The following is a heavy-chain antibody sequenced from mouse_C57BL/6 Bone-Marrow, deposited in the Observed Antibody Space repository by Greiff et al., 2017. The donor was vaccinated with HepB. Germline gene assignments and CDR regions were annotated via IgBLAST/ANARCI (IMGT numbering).Heavy chain of an antibody. V-gene: IGHV1-63*01. D-gene: IGHD2-14*01. J-gene: IGHJ3*01. CDR2: IYPGGGYT. CDR1: GYTFTNYW. CDR3: ARGGGTPFAY. Sequence: VKVVESGAELVRPGTSVKMSCKASGYTFTNYWIGWAKQRPGHGLEWIGDIYPGGGYTNYNEKFKGKATLTADKSSSTAYMQCSSLTSEDSAIYYCARGGGTPFAYWGQGTLVTVSA.